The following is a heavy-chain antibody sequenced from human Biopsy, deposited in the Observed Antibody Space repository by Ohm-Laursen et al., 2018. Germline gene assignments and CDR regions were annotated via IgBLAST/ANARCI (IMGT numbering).Heavy chain of an antibody. J-gene: IGHJ1*01. D-gene: IGHD3-9*01. V-gene: IGHV1-69*06. CDR2: NLPILGTG. CDR3: ATKLTGYFHH. CDR1: GGTFSNYG. Sequence: SVNASCKAPGGTFSNYGVNWVRQAPGQGLEWLGGNLPILGTGNYAQKFQDRVTVAADTSTSTATMELRSLRSDDTAVYYCATKLTGYFHHWGQGTLVIVSS.